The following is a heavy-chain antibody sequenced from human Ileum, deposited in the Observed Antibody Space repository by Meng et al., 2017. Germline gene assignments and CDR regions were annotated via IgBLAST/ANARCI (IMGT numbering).Heavy chain of an antibody. Sequence: SETLSLTGTVSGGSISSGSYYWSWIRQPAGKGLEWIGRIYTAGSTNYNPSLKSRVTISGDTSKNQFSLNLSSVTAADTAVYYCARATYGSGGAFDYWGQGALVTVSS. CDR3: ARATYGSGGAFDY. V-gene: IGHV4-61*02. J-gene: IGHJ4*02. CDR1: GGSISSGSYY. CDR2: IYTAGST. D-gene: IGHD3-10*01.